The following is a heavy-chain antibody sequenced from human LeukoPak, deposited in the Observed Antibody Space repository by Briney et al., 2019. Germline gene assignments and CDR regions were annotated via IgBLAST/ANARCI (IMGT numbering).Heavy chain of an antibody. V-gene: IGHV4-34*01. CDR2: INHSGST. CDR3: ARGTYLGATTPSGMDV. D-gene: IGHD1-26*01. Sequence: SETLSLTCAVYGGSFSGYYWSWIRQPPGKGLEWIGEINHSGSTNYNPSLKSRVTISVDTSKNQFSLKLSSVTAADTAVYYCARGTYLGATTPSGMDVWGQGTTVTVSS. J-gene: IGHJ6*02. CDR1: GGSFSGYY.